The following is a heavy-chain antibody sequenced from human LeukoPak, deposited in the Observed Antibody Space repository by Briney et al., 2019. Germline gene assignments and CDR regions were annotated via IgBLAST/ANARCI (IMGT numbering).Heavy chain of an antibody. V-gene: IGHV4-31*03. CDR3: ARGYYYGSGSPANY. J-gene: IGHJ4*02. CDR2: IYYSGST. CDR1: GGSISSGGYY. D-gene: IGHD3-10*01. Sequence: PSETLSLTCTVSGGSISSGGYYWSWIRQHPGKGLEWIGYIYYSGSTYYNPSLKSRVTISVDTSKNQFSLKLSSVTAADTAVYYCARGYYYGSGSPANYWGQGTLVTVSS.